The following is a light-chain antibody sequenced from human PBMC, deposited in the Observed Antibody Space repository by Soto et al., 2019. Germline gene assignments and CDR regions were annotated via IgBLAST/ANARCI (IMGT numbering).Light chain of an antibody. Sequence: QSALTQPASVSGSPGQSITISCTGTSSDVGGYNYVSWYQQNPGKAPKLMIYEVSNRPSGVSNRFSGSKSGNTASLTISGLQAEEEADYDCSSYTSSSTYVFGTGTKVTVL. V-gene: IGLV2-14*01. CDR3: SSYTSSSTYV. CDR1: SSDVGGYNY. CDR2: EVS. J-gene: IGLJ1*01.